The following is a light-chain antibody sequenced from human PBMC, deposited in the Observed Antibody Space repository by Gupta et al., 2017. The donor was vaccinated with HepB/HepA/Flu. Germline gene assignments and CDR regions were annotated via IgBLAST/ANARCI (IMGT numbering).Light chain of an antibody. CDR2: RKA. CDR3: QVWDSSGWV. Sequence: SYELTQPLSVAVALGQTARITCGGNNIGSNNVHWYQQKPGQAPMLVIQRKANRPSGIPGRFSGSNSGNTATRTITRAQAGDEADYYCQVWDSSGWVFGGGTKLTVL. V-gene: IGLV3-9*01. J-gene: IGLJ3*02. CDR1: NIGSNN.